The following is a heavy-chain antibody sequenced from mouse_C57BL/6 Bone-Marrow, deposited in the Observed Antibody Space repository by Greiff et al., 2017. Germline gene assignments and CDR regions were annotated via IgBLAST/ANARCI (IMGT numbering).Heavy chain of an antibody. D-gene: IGHD1-1*01. CDR2: IRLKSDNYAT. V-gene: IGHV6-3*01. Sequence: EVQGVESGGGLVQPGASMKLSCVASGFTFTNYWMNWVRQSPEKGLEWVAQIRLKSDNYATHYAESVKGRFTNSTDDSKSSVYLHMNNLRDEDTEVYYCTDVDGSGYGWFAYGGRGALVTVSA. CDR1: GFTFTNYW. J-gene: IGHJ3*01. CDR3: TDVDGSGYGWFAY.